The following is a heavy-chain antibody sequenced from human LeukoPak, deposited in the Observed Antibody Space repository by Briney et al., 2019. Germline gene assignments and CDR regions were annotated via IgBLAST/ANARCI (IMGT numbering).Heavy chain of an antibody. CDR1: GFTFSAYY. CDR3: ARRWFDY. Sequence: PGGSLRLSCAASGFTFSAYYMSWVRQAPGKGLEWVSVIYSGGSTYYADSVKGRFTISRDNSKNTLYLQMNSLRAEDTAVYYCARRWFDYWGQGTLVTVSS. J-gene: IGHJ4*02. V-gene: IGHV3-53*01. D-gene: IGHD4-23*01. CDR2: IYSGGST.